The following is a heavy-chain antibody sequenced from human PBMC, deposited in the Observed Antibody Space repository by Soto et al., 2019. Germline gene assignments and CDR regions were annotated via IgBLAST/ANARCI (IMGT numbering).Heavy chain of an antibody. CDR2: IYTSGST. J-gene: IGHJ5*02. CDR3: ARDRYYDSSGYYTNWFDP. CDR1: CGSIISYY. Sequence: PSETLSLTCTFSCGSIISYYWSWIRQPAGKGLEWIGRIYTSGSTNYNPSLKSRVTMSVDTSKNQFSLKLSSVTAADTAVYYCARDRYYDSSGYYTNWFDPWGQGTLVTVSS. D-gene: IGHD3-22*01. V-gene: IGHV4-4*07.